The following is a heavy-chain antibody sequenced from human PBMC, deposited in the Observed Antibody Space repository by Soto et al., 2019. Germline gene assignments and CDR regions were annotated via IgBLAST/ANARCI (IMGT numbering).Heavy chain of an antibody. V-gene: IGHV4-59*01. CDR2: LYYGRSA. J-gene: IGHJ4*02. D-gene: IGHD3-22*01. CDR3: ALRTMAVVPEY. Sequence: QVQLQESGPGLVKPSETLSLTCAVSGDSISSYYCMWIRQPRGKGLESIGYLYYGRSANYNPSLKCRVTLSVDTSTNQCSLTLSSMTAADTAVYYCALRTMAVVPEYWGQGTLVTVSS. CDR1: GDSISSYY.